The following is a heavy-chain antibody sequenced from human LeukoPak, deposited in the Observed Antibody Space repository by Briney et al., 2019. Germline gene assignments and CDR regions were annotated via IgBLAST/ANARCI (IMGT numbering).Heavy chain of an antibody. CDR3: AAGIVVVPAATFDY. J-gene: IGHJ4*02. V-gene: IGHV3-23*01. CDR1: GFTFSSYA. D-gene: IGHD2-2*01. Sequence: PGGSLRLSCAASGFTFSSYAMSWVRQAPGKGLEWVSAISGSGGSTYYADSVKGRFTISRDNSKNTLYLQMNSLRAEDTAVYYCAAGIVVVPAATFDYWGQGTLVTVSS. CDR2: ISGSGGST.